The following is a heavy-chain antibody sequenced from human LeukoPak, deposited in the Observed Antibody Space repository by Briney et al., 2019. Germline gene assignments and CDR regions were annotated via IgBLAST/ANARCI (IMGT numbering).Heavy chain of an antibody. J-gene: IGHJ1*01. Sequence: PSETLSLTCTVSGGSISSSSYYWGWIRQSPGKGLEWIGSIYYSGTTYYNPSLKSRVTISVDTSKNQFSLKLSSVTAADTAVYYCGGDSSSYEYFQHWGQGTLVTVSS. CDR1: GGSISSSSYY. CDR3: GGDSSSYEYFQH. D-gene: IGHD6-13*01. V-gene: IGHV4-39*07. CDR2: IYYSGTT.